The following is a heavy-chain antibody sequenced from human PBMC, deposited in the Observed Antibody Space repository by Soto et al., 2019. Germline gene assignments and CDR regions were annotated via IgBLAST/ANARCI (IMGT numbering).Heavy chain of an antibody. CDR2: ISGSGGTT. J-gene: IGHJ6*02. CDR3: AVGFGIFGVGGGNLEVGMYAMGV. Sequence: EVQLLESGGGLVQPGGSLRLSCAASGFTFSTYAMTWVRQAPGKGLEWVATISGSGGTTYYADSVKGRLTISRDNSDNTLYLHMNSLRAEDTAGNYCAVGFGIFGVGGGNLEVGMYAMGVWGQGTTVTVSS. CDR1: GFTFSTYA. V-gene: IGHV3-23*01. D-gene: IGHD3-3*01.